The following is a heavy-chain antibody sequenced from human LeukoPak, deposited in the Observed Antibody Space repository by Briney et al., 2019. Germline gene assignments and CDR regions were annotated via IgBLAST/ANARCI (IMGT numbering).Heavy chain of an antibody. CDR2: ISGSDGRT. CDR3: AKDANYYDSSGYYGPFDY. Sequence: GALRLSCAASGFTFGTYAMNWVRQAPGKGLEWVSAISGSDGRTYYADSVKGRFTISRDNSENTLYLQMNSLRDEDTAVYYCAKDANYYDSSGYYGPFDYWGQGTLVTASS. D-gene: IGHD3-22*01. J-gene: IGHJ4*02. CDR1: GFTFGTYA. V-gene: IGHV3-23*01.